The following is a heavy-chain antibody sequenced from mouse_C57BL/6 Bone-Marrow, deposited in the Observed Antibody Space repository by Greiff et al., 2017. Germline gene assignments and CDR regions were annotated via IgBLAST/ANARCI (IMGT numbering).Heavy chain of an antibody. CDR2: IDPSASYT. V-gene: IGHV1-59*01. J-gene: IGHJ3*01. Sequence: QVHVKQPGAELVRPGTSVKLSCKASGYTFTSYWMHWVKQRPGQGLEWIGVIDPSASYTNYNQKFKGKATLTVDTSSSTAYMQLSRLSSEDSAVVYCARYPSPDSSPFAYWGQGTLVTVSA. CDR1: GYTFTSYW. CDR3: ARYPSPDSSPFAY. D-gene: IGHD1-1*01.